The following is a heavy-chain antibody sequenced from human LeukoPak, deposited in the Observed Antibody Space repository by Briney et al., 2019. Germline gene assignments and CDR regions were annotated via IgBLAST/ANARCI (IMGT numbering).Heavy chain of an antibody. CDR1: GGSISTTSYY. D-gene: IGHD6-25*01. J-gene: IGHJ4*02. V-gene: IGHV4-39*07. CDR3: ARDSRSFDY. CDR2: IYYSGST. Sequence: SETLSLTCTVSGGSISTTSYYWGWIRQPPGKGLEWIGSIYYSGSTTYIPSLKSRATISQDTSKNQFSLKLTSVTAANTAVYYCARDSRSFDYWGQGTLVTVSS.